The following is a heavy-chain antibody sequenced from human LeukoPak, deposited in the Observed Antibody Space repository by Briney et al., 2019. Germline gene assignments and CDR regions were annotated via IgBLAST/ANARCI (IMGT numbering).Heavy chain of an antibody. CDR1: GGSISSISSNNYH. V-gene: IGHV4-39*02. CDR3: AREMGVVTAHGIDV. Sequence: SETLSLTCIVSGGSISSISSNNYHWGWIRQPPGKGLEWIGSIYYSGSTYYNPSLKSRVTISVDTSKNQFSLKLSSVTAADTALYYCAREMGVVTAHGIDVWGQGTTVTVPS. D-gene: IGHD4-23*01. CDR2: IYYSGST. J-gene: IGHJ6*02.